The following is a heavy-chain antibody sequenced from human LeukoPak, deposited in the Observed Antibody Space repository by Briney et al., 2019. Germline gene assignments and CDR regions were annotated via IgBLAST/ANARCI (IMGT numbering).Heavy chain of an antibody. CDR3: ARDLSLEYYDFWSGTQYGNFDY. D-gene: IGHD3-3*01. CDR2: ISSSSSYI. V-gene: IGHV3-21*01. J-gene: IGHJ4*02. Sequence: GGSLRLSCAASGFTFSSYALHWVRQAPGKGLEWVSSISSSSSYIYYADSVKGRFTISRDNAKNSLYLQMNSLRAEDTAVYYCARDLSLEYYDFWSGTQYGNFDYWGQGTLVTVSS. CDR1: GFTFSSYA.